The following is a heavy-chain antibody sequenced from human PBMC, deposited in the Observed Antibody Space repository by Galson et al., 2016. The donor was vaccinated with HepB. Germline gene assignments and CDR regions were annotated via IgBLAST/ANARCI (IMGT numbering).Heavy chain of an antibody. CDR3: ARDLWGDCRTTTCSHLDS. D-gene: IGHD1-14*01. CDR2: IWFDGRDA. V-gene: IGHV3-33*01. Sequence: SLRLSCAASGFTFSRFGMHWVRQAPGKGLESVAVIWFDGRDAYYGDSVKGRFTISKDNSNNMLYLQMNSLRGEDTAVYYCARDLWGDCRTTTCSHLDSWGQGTLVTVSS. CDR1: GFTFSRFG. J-gene: IGHJ4*02.